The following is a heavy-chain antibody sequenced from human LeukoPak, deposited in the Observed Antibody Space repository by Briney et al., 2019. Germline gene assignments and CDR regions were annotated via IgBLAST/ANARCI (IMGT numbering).Heavy chain of an antibody. CDR2: IYHSGST. D-gene: IGHD2-15*01. J-gene: IGHJ5*02. CDR1: GYSISSGYY. CDR3: AREVASILYNWFDP. Sequence: SETLSLTCTVSGYSISSGYYWGWIRQPPGKGLEWIGSIYHSGSTYYNPSLKSRVTISVDTSKNQFSLKLSSVTAADTAVYYCAREVASILYNWFDPWGQGTLVTVSS. V-gene: IGHV4-38-2*02.